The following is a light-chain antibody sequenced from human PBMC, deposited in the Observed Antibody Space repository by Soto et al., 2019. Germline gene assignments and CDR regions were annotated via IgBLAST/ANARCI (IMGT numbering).Light chain of an antibody. Sequence: EIVMTQSPATLSVSPGERATLSCRASQSVSNNLAWYQKKPGQAPRHLIYGASTRATGIPARFSGSGSGTEFTLTISSLQSEGFAFYYCQQYNNWWTFGQGTRVDIK. CDR1: QSVSNN. CDR2: GAS. V-gene: IGKV3-15*01. CDR3: QQYNNWWT. J-gene: IGKJ1*01.